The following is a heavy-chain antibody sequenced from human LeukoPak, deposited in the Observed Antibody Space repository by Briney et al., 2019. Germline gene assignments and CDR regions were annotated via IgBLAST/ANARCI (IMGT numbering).Heavy chain of an antibody. J-gene: IGHJ4*02. CDR1: GDSVSSNSAA. CDR3: AVDYYDSSGYWGYFDY. D-gene: IGHD3-22*01. Sequence: SQTLSLTCALSGDSVSSNSAAWNWIRQSPSRGLEWLGRTYHRSKWYNDYAVSVKSRITINPDTSKNQFSLQLNSVTPEDTAVYYCAVDYYDSSGYWGYFDYWGQGTLVTVSS. V-gene: IGHV6-1*01. CDR2: TYHRSKWYN.